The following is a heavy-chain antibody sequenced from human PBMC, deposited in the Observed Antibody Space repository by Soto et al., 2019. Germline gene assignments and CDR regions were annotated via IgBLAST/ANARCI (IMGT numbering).Heavy chain of an antibody. CDR2: IDPSDSYT. J-gene: IGHJ6*02. CDR1: GYGFTSYW. Sequence: GESLKISCKGSGYGFTSYWISWVRQMPGKGLEWMGRIDPSDSYTNYSPSFQGHVTISADKSISTAYLQWSSLKASDTAMYYCARLDQYSYGWVDYYYGMDVWGQGTTVTVSS. D-gene: IGHD5-18*01. V-gene: IGHV5-10-1*01. CDR3: ARLDQYSYGWVDYYYGMDV.